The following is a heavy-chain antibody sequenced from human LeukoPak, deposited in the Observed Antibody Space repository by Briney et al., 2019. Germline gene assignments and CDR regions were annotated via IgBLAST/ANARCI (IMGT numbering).Heavy chain of an antibody. Sequence: KPSETLSLTCTVSGGSISSHYWSWIRQPPGKGLEWIGYIYYSGSTNYNPSPKSRVTISVDTSKNQFSLKLSSVTAADTAVYYCARDREADSSGYYGLDYWGQGTLVTVSS. CDR3: ARDREADSSGYYGLDY. V-gene: IGHV4-59*11. CDR1: GGSISSHY. D-gene: IGHD3-22*01. J-gene: IGHJ4*02. CDR2: IYYSGST.